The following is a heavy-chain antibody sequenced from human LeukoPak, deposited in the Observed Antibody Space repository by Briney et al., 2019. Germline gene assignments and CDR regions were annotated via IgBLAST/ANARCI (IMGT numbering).Heavy chain of an antibody. CDR3: AKENVARWLVREWYYFDY. J-gene: IGHJ4*02. V-gene: IGHV3-23*01. CDR2: ISGSGGST. D-gene: IGHD6-19*01. CDR1: GFTFSSYA. Sequence: GGSLRLSCAASGFTFSSYAMSWVRQAPGKGLEWVSSISGSGGSTYYADSVKGRFTISRDNSKNTPYLQMNSLRAEDTAVYYCAKENVARWLVREWYYFDYWGQGTLVTVSS.